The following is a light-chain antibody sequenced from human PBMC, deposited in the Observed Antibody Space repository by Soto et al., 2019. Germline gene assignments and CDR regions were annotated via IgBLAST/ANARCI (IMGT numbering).Light chain of an antibody. CDR2: GAS. CDR1: QSVSSSY. CDR3: QQYGSSLLT. J-gene: IGKJ4*01. V-gene: IGKV3-20*01. Sequence: EVLLTQSPVTLSLSPGERATLSCRASQSVSSSYLAWYQQKPGQAPRLLIYGASSRATGIPDRFSGSGSGTDFTLTISRLEPEDFAVYYCQQYGSSLLTFGGGTKVDIK.